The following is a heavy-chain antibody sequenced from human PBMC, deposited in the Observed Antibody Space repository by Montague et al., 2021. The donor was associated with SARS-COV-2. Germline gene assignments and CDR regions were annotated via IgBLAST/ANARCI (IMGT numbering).Heavy chain of an antibody. Sequence: TLSLTCIVSGGSISSGGYYWSWIRQHPGKGLEWIGYIYYSGSTYYNPSLKSRPSISLDTSKNHFSLRLSSVTAADTAVYYCARSESPSYSSSPFDYWGQGALATVSS. CDR1: GGSISSGGYY. D-gene: IGHD6-13*01. V-gene: IGHV4-31*03. CDR3: ARSESPSYSSSPFDY. J-gene: IGHJ4*02. CDR2: IYYSGST.